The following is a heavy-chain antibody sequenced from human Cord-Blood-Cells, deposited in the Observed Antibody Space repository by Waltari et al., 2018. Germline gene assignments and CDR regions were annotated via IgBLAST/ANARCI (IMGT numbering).Heavy chain of an antibody. V-gene: IGHV3-23*04. J-gene: IGHJ5*02. D-gene: IGHD3-9*01. Sequence: EVQLVESGGGLVQPGGSLRLSSAAPGFTFSSYAMSWVRQAPGKGLEWVSAISGSGGSTYYADSGKGRFTISRDNSKNTLYLQMNSLRAEDTAVYYCAKDPDYDMLTGYYWFDPWGQGTLVTVSS. CDR2: ISGSGGST. CDR3: AKDPDYDMLTGYYWFDP. CDR1: GFTFSSYA.